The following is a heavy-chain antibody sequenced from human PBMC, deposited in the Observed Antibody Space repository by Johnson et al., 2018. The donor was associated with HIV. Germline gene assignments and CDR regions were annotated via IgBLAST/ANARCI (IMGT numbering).Heavy chain of an antibody. CDR1: GFTLSSYV. J-gene: IGHJ3*02. CDR2: IRSSGDRA. CDR3: AKDHDYGDAFDI. V-gene: IGHV3-64*04. Sequence: QMLLVESGGGLVQPGGSLRLSCAASGFTLSSYVMHWVRQAPGKGLEYVSAIRSSGDRAYYADSVKGRFVMSRDNSKNTLFLQMNSLRAEDTAVYYCAKDHDYGDAFDIWGQGTMVTVSS. D-gene: IGHD4-17*01.